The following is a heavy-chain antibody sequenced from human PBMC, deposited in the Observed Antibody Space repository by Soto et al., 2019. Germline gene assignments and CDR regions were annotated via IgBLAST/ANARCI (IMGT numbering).Heavy chain of an antibody. CDR2: IDPSDSYT. V-gene: IGHV5-10-1*01. J-gene: IGHJ6*02. Sequence: PGESLKISCKGSGYSFTSYWIGWVRQMPGKGLEWMGRIDPSDSYTNYSPSFQGHVTISADKSISTAYLQWSSLKASDTAMYYCARLEQQLSYYYYYGMDVWGQGNTVTVSS. CDR1: GYSFTSYW. D-gene: IGHD6-13*01. CDR3: ARLEQQLSYYYYYGMDV.